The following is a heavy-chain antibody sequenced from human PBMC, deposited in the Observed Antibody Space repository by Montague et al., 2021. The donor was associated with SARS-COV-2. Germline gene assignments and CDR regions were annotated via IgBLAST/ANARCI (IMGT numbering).Heavy chain of an antibody. CDR3: ASAFYGDHWAFDV. CDR2: KSYRYWLRR. Sequence: QSPTTDVETSERKSYRYWLRRQYPGTLESRITISGDTSKNQFSLQLNSVTPEDTAVYYCASAFYGDHWAFDVWGQGTMVTVSS. J-gene: IGHJ3*01. D-gene: IGHD3-3*02. V-gene: IGHV6-1*01.